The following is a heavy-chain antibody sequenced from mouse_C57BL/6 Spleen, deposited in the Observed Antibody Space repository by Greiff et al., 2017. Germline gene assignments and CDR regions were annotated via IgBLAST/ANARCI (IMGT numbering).Heavy chain of an antibody. CDR1: GFTFSNYW. CDR2: IRLKSDNYAT. J-gene: IGHJ3*01. CDR3: TNWDVY. V-gene: IGHV6-3*01. D-gene: IGHD4-1*01. Sequence: EVQLQESGGGLVQPGGSMKLSCVASGFTFSNYWMNWVRQSPEKGLEWVAQIRLKSDNYATHYAESVKGRFTISRYDSTSSVYLQMNNLRAEDTGIYYCTNWDVYWGQGTLVTVSA.